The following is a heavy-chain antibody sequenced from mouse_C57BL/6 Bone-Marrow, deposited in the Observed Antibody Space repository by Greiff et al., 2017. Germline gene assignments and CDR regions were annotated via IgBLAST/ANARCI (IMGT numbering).Heavy chain of an antibody. D-gene: IGHD4-1*01. V-gene: IGHV1-50*01. J-gene: IGHJ2*03. CDR2: IDPSGSNT. CDR1: GYTFTSYW. Sequence: VQLKQSGAELVKPGASVKLSCTASGYTFTSYWMQWVKQRPGQGLEWIGEIDPSGSNTNYNHTFKGKATLTVDTSSSTAYMQLSSLTSEDSAVCYCARWDIPYYWGQGNSLTVSS. CDR3: ARWDIPYY.